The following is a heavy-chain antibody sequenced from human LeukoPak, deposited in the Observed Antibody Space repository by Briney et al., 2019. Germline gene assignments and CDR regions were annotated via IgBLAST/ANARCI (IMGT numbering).Heavy chain of an antibody. CDR3: TRLRPSAGAFDI. J-gene: IGHJ3*02. V-gene: IGHV3-73*01. CDR2: IRSKANSYAT. CDR1: GFTFSGSA. D-gene: IGHD2-2*01. Sequence: GGSLRLSCVASGFTFSGSAMHWVRQASGKGLEWVGRIRSKANSYATAYAASVRGRFTISRDDSKNTAYLQVNSLKTEDTAVYYCTRLRPSAGAFDIWGQGTMVTVSS.